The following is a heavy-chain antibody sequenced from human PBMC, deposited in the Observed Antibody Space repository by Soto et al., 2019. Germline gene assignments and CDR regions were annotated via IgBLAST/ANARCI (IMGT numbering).Heavy chain of an antibody. D-gene: IGHD1-1*01. J-gene: IGHJ4*02. CDR1: GYIFTSLA. V-gene: IGHV1-3*01. CDR3: ARDLDAYNSTGY. CDR2: INPGNGNT. Sequence: QVQLVQSGADVKRPGASVKVSCKASGYIFTSLAMHWVRQAPGQMLEWMGWINPGNGNTKYSQSFQGRVTITRDTSASTAYMELSSLRSEDTAVYFCARDLDAYNSTGYWGQGTLVTVSS.